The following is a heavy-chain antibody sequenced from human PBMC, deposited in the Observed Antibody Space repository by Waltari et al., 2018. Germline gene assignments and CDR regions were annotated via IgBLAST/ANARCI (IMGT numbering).Heavy chain of an antibody. J-gene: IGHJ4*02. CDR1: GFTFRSSW. CDR3: ASLSNGYDSFDY. D-gene: IGHD5-12*01. CDR2: IKQDGSEK. V-gene: IGHV3-7*01. Sequence: EVQLVESGGGLVKPGGSLRLSCAASGFTFRSSWMSWVRQAPGKGLEWVANIKQDGSEKYYVDSVKGRFTISRDNAKNSLYLQMNSLRAEDTAVYYCASLSNGYDSFDYWGQGTLVTVSS.